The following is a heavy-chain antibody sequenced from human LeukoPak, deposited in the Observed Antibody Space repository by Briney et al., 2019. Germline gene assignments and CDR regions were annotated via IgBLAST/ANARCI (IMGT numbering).Heavy chain of an antibody. Sequence: GGSLRLSCAASGFTFSSYAMGWVRQAPGKGLEWVSAISGSGGSTYYADSVEGRFTISRDNSKNTLYLQMNSLGAEDTAVYYCAKDPSGGDWNWFDPWGQGTLVTVSS. D-gene: IGHD2-21*02. J-gene: IGHJ5*02. CDR3: AKDPSGGDWNWFDP. CDR2: ISGSGGST. V-gene: IGHV3-23*01. CDR1: GFTFSSYA.